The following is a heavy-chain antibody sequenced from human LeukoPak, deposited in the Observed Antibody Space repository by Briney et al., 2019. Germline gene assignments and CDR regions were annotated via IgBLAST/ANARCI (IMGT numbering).Heavy chain of an antibody. J-gene: IGHJ4*02. CDR1: GGTFSSYA. V-gene: IGHV1-69*13. CDR3: ATHTVTTGSLDY. Sequence: SVKVSCKASGGTFSSYAISWVRQAPGQGLEWMGGIIPIFGTANYAQKFQGRVTITADESTSTAYMELSSPRSEDTAVYYCATHTVTTGSLDYWGQGTLVTVSS. D-gene: IGHD4-11*01. CDR2: IIPIFGTA.